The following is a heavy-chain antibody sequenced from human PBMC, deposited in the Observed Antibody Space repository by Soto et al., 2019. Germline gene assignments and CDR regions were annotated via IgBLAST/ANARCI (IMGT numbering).Heavy chain of an antibody. D-gene: IGHD2-21*01. V-gene: IGHV1-69*04. Sequence: SVKVSCKASGGTFSSYTISWVRQAPGQGLEWMGRIIPILGIANYAQKFQGRVTITADKSTSTAYMELSSLRSEDTAVYCCAREHEFPRWFDPWGQGTLVTVSS. J-gene: IGHJ5*02. CDR3: AREHEFPRWFDP. CDR2: IIPILGIA. CDR1: GGTFSSYT.